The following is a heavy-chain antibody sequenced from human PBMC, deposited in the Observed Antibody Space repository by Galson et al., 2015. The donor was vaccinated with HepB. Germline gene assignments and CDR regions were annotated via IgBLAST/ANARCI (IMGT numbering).Heavy chain of an antibody. CDR2: ISYDGSNK. V-gene: IGHV3-30-3*01. Sequence: SLRLSCAASGFPFSSYTMNWVRQAPGKGLEWVAVISYDGSNKYYADSVKGGFTISRDNSKNTLYLQMNSLRAEDTAVYYCARDRERDGYNAGFDYWGQGTLVTVSS. D-gene: IGHD5-24*01. J-gene: IGHJ4*02. CDR3: ARDRERDGYNAGFDY. CDR1: GFPFSSYT.